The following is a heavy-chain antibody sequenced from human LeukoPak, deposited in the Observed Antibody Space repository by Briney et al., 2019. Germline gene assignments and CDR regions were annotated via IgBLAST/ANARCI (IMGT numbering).Heavy chain of an antibody. V-gene: IGHV4-59*08. CDR1: GGSISSYY. Sequence: SETLSLTCTVSGGSISSYYWSWIRQPPGKGLEWIGYIYYSGSTYYNPSLKSRVTISVDTSKNQFSLKLSSVTAADTAVYYCARSSGWYYYYYMDVWGKGTTVTVSS. D-gene: IGHD6-19*01. J-gene: IGHJ6*03. CDR2: IYYSGST. CDR3: ARSSGWYYYYYMDV.